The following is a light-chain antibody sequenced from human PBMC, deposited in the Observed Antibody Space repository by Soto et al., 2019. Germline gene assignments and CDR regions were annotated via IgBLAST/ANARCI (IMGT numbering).Light chain of an antibody. J-gene: IGLJ2*01. CDR2: DVS. CDR1: SSDVGGYTY. V-gene: IGLV2-11*01. CDR3: CSYAGSYSVV. Sequence: QSVLTQPRSVSGSPGQSVTISCTGTSSDVGGYTYVSWYQQHPGKAPKLMIYDVSKRPSGVPDRFYGSKSGNTASLIISGPQAEDEADYYCCSYAGSYSVVFGGGTQLTVL.